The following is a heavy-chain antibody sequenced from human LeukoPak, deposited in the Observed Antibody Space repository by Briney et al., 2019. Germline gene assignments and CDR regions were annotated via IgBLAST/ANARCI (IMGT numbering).Heavy chain of an antibody. CDR3: AKCLGYSSGWALDY. J-gene: IGHJ4*02. V-gene: IGHV3-23*01. CDR1: GFTFSSYA. D-gene: IGHD6-19*01. Sequence: GGSRRLSCAASGFTFSSYAMSWVRQAPGKGLEWVSAISGSGGSTYYADSVKGRFTISRDNSKNTLYLQMNSLRAEDTAVYYCAKCLGYSSGWALDYWGQGTLVTVSS. CDR2: ISGSGGST.